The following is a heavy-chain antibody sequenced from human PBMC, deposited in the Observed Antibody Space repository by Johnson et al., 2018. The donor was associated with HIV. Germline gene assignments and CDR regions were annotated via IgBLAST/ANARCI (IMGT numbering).Heavy chain of an antibody. CDR3: ARDHSSGPDAFDI. D-gene: IGHD6-19*01. J-gene: IGHJ3*02. Sequence: VQLVESGGGVVQPGRSLRLSCAASGFTFSRYAMHWVRQAPGKGLEWVAVISFDGSNKYYAASVKGRFTISRDNSKNTLYLQMNSLRAEDTAVFYCARDHSSGPDAFDIWGQGTMVTVSS. CDR1: GFTFSRYA. V-gene: IGHV3-30-3*01. CDR2: ISFDGSNK.